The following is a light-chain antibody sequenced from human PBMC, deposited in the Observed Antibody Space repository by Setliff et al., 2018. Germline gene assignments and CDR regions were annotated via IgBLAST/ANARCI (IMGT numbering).Light chain of an antibody. CDR2: WAS. CDR3: QQYYSAPHT. CDR1: QSVLYSSNNKNY. Sequence: DIVMTQSPDSLAVSLGERATINCKSSQSVLYSSNNKNYLAWYQQKAGQPPKLLIYWASTRESGVPDRFSGSGSETDFTLTISSLQAEDVAVYYCQQYYSAPHTFGGGTKVDIK. J-gene: IGKJ4*01. V-gene: IGKV4-1*01.